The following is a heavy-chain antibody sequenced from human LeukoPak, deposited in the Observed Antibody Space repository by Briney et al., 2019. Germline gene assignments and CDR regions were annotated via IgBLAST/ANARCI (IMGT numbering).Heavy chain of an antibody. V-gene: IGHV3-15*01. CDR1: GFTFSTAL. Sequence: GGSLRLSCAASGFTFSTALMSCVRQAPGKGLEWVGRIKSKTAGGTTDYAAPVKGRFSISRDDSKNTVYLQMSSLKSEDTAVYYCTPDARNWGQGTLVTVSS. CDR2: IKSKTAGGTT. J-gene: IGHJ4*02. CDR3: TPDARN.